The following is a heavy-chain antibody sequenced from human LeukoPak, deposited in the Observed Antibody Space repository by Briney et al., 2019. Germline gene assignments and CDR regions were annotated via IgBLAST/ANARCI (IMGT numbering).Heavy chain of an antibody. J-gene: IGHJ4*02. D-gene: IGHD2-15*01. Sequence: GGSLRLSCAASGFTFSSYATSWVRQAPGKGLEWVSAISGSGGSTYYADSVKGRFTISRDNSKNTLYLQMNSLRAEDTAVYYCAKDSSYSGGSCYSSYWGQGTLVTVSS. V-gene: IGHV3-23*01. CDR2: ISGSGGST. CDR1: GFTFSSYA. CDR3: AKDSSYSGGSCYSSY.